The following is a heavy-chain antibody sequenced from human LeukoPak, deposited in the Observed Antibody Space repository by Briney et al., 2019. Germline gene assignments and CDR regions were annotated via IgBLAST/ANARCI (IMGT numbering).Heavy chain of an antibody. CDR2: IYTSGST. J-gene: IGHJ3*02. CDR3: ARAEYSSGPREDAFDI. Sequence: PSQTLSLTCTVSGGSISSGNYYWRWIRQPAGKGLEWIERIYTSGSTNYNPPLKSQVTISVDTSKNQFSLKLSSVTAADTAVYYCARAEYSSGPREDAFDIWGQGTMVTVSS. V-gene: IGHV4-61*02. CDR1: GGSISSGNYY. D-gene: IGHD6-19*01.